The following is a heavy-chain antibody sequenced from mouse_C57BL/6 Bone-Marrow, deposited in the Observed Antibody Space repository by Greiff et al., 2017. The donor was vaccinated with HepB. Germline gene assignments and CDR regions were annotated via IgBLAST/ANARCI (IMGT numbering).Heavy chain of an antibody. J-gene: IGHJ2*01. CDR1: GYTFTSYS. CDR3: ARLELGYERYY. D-gene: IGHD2-2*01. V-gene: IGHV1-4*01. Sequence: QVQLQQSGAELARPGASVKMSCKASGYTFTSYSMHWVKQRPGQGLEWIGYINPSSGYTKYNQKFKDKATLTADKSSSTAYMQLSSLTSEDSAVYYCARLELGYERYYWGRGTALTVTA. CDR2: INPSSGYT.